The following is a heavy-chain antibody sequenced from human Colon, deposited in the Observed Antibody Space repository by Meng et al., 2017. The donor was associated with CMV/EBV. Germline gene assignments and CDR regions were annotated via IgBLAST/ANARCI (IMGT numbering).Heavy chain of an antibody. CDR3: ARDRFDGSGYYLDYTRSFEY. CDR2: INRDGSDN. CDR1: GFIFSSYW. V-gene: IGHV3-7*01. Sequence: GESLKISCVASGFIFSSYWITWVRQGPGTGLERVANINRDGSDNYYVDSVKGRFTISRDNAKNSVYLQMNSLRAEDTAVYYCARDRFDGSGYYLDYTRSFEYWGQGTLVTVSS. J-gene: IGHJ4*02. D-gene: IGHD3-22*01.